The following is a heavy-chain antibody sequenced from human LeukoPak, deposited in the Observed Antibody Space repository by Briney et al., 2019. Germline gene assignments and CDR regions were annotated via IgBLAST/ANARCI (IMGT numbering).Heavy chain of an antibody. CDR2: IGRSGITT. Sequence: GGSLRLSCAASGFTYTNHALSWVRRAPGKGLEWVAGIGRSGITTYYAESVRGRFTISGDNSKSTMFLQMDRVRGDDSGVYYCAKGDDFGDYHDAFDVWGQGTMVTVSS. V-gene: IGHV3-23*01. CDR1: GFTYTNHA. CDR3: AKGDDFGDYHDAFDV. J-gene: IGHJ3*01. D-gene: IGHD4-17*01.